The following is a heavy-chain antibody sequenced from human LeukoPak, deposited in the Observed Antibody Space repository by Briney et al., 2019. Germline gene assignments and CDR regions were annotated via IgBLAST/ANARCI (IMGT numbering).Heavy chain of an antibody. CDR1: GFTFDDYA. CDR2: ISGDGGST. D-gene: IGHD3-22*01. J-gene: IGHJ4*02. CDR3: AKVVWSPYDSSGYFSQIDY. V-gene: IGHV3-43*02. Sequence: GGSLRLSCAASGFTFDDYAMHWVRQAPGKGLESVSLISGDGGSTYYADSVKGRFTISRDNSKNSLYLQMNSLRTEDTALYYCAKVVWSPYDSSGYFSQIDYWGQGTLVTVSS.